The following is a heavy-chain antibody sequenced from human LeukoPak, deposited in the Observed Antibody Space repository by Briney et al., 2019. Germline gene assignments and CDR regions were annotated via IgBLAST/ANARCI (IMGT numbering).Heavy chain of an antibody. CDR1: GFTFSRYS. CDR2: LSSDGSNK. Sequence: GMPLRLSCAASGFTFSRYSMHWVRQAPGKGLEWVSFLSSDGSNKYYADSVKGRFIISRDNSKNTLYLQMNSLRVEDTAVYYCARDPLLTTVTTSAFDIWGQGTMVTVSS. V-gene: IGHV3-30-3*01. CDR3: ARDPLLTTVTTSAFDI. J-gene: IGHJ3*02. D-gene: IGHD4-17*01.